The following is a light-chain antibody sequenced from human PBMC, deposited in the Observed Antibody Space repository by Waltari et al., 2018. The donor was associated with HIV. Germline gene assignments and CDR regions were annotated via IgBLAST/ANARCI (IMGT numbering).Light chain of an antibody. CDR1: QDIVTA. CDR2: DAS. CDR3: QQFDSVPYT. Sequence: AIQLTQSPPSLSAAVGDRVTIPCRTSQDIVTALAWYRRRPGKPLQLLIYDASTLENGVPSKFSGSGSGTNFTLTITSLQPEDFATYFCQQFDSVPYTFGQGTRLETK. J-gene: IGKJ2*01. V-gene: IGKV1-13*02.